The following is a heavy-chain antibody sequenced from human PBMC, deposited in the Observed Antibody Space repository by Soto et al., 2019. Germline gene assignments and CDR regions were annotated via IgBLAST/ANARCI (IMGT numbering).Heavy chain of an antibody. CDR2: IIPILGIA. V-gene: IGHV1-69*08. Sequence: QVQLVQSGAEVKKPGSSVKVSCKASGGTFSSYTICWVRQAPGQGLEWMGRIIPILGIANYAQKFQGRVTITADKSTSTAYMELSSLRSEDTAVYYCARDPAAAGTWWFDPWGQGTLVTVSS. D-gene: IGHD6-13*01. J-gene: IGHJ5*02. CDR1: GGTFSSYT. CDR3: ARDPAAAGTWWFDP.